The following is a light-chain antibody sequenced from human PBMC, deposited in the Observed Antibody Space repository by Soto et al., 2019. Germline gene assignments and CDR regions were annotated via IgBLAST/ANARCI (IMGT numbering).Light chain of an antibody. J-gene: IGLJ1*01. Sequence: LTQPPSVSVAPGQTARITCGGNNIGSKSVHWYEQKPGQAPVLVVHDDTDRPSGIPERFSGSNSGNTATLTISRVEAGDEAEYYCQVWDSSSDHPYVFGTGTKVTVL. CDR2: DDT. CDR1: NIGSKS. V-gene: IGLV3-21*02. CDR3: QVWDSSSDHPYV.